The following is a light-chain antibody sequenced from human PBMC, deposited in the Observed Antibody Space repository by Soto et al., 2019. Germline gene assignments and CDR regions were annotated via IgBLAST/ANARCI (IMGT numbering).Light chain of an antibody. CDR1: QSVISNY. V-gene: IGKV3-20*01. CDR2: ATS. J-gene: IGKJ2*01. CDR3: QQYGTSRYT. Sequence: EIVLTQSPGTLSLSPGERATLSCWASQSVISNYLAWYQQKPGQAPRLLIYATSSRATGIPDRFSGSGSGTDFTLTISRLEPEDFAVYSCQQYGTSRYTFGQGTKLVI.